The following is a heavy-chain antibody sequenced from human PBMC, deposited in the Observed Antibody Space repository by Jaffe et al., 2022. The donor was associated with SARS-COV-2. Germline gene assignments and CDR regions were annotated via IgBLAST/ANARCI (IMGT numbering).Heavy chain of an antibody. Sequence: EVQLLESGGGLVKPGGSLRLSCAASGFTFSSFAMNWVRQAPGKGLEWVSGLSASGRTIYYADSVKGRFTISRDNSKNTLYLHMNSLRAEDTALYYCAKEPLGGDYDAWVGYYFDSWGQGTLVSVSS. J-gene: IGHJ4*02. CDR2: LSASGRTI. CDR3: AKEPLGGDYDAWVGYYFDS. D-gene: IGHD3-3*01. V-gene: IGHV3-23*01. CDR1: GFTFSSFA.